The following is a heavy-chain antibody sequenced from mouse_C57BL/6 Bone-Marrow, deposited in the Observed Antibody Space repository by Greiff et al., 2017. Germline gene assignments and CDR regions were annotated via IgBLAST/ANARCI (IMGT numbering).Heavy chain of an antibody. Sequence: LKQSGAELVRPGASVKLSCKASGYTFTDYYINWVKQRPGQGLEWIARIYPGSGNTYYNEKFKGKATLTAEKSSSTAYMQLSSLTSEDSAVYFCARGGLRFAYWGQGTLVTVSA. CDR3: ARGGLRFAY. CDR1: GYTFTDYY. J-gene: IGHJ3*01. V-gene: IGHV1-76*01. D-gene: IGHD2-2*01. CDR2: IYPGSGNT.